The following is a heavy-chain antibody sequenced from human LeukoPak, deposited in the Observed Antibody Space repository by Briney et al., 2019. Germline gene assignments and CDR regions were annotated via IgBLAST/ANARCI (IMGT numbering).Heavy chain of an antibody. CDR2: IYYSGNT. D-gene: IGHD2-2*01. CDR3: ARGYCTSSSCFDRHWFDP. CDR1: GGSISSGGYY. Sequence: SETLSLTCTVSGGSISSGGYYWSWIRQHPGKGLEWIGYIYYSGNTYYNPSLKSRVTISVDTSKNQFSLKLSSVTAADTAVYYCARGYCTSSSCFDRHWFDPWGQGTLVTVSS. V-gene: IGHV4-31*03. J-gene: IGHJ5*02.